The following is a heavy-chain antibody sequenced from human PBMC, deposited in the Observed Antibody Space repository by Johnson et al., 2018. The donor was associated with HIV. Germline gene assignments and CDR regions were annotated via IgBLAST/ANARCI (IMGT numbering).Heavy chain of an antibody. V-gene: IGHV3-11*04. CDR3: ARRTVTALFDI. CDR1: GFTFSDYY. J-gene: IGHJ3*02. D-gene: IGHD4-17*01. CDR2: ISSSGDII. Sequence: QVLLVESGGGLVKPGGSLRLSCAASGFTFSDYYMTWIRQAPGKGLEWLSFISSSGDIIRYADSVKGRFTISRDNAQNSLILQMNSLRDEDTAVYYCARRTVTALFDIWGHGTMVTVSS.